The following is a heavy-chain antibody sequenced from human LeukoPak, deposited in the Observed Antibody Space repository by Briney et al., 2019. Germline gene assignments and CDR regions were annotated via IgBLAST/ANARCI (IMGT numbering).Heavy chain of an antibody. CDR2: ISGSADST. V-gene: IGHV3-23*01. D-gene: IGHD1-14*01. CDR1: GFTFSSYA. CDR3: ARDPGLTGTFDY. J-gene: IGHJ4*02. Sequence: GGSLRLSCAASGFTFSSYAMTWVRQAPGMGLEWVSVISGSADSTYYADSVKGRFTISRDNSKNTLYLQMNSLRAGDTAVYYCARDPGLTGTFDYWGQGTLVTVSS.